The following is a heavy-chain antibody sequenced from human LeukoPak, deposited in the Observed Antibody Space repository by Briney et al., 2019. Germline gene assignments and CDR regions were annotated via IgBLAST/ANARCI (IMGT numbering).Heavy chain of an antibody. CDR1: GFTFSNYA. Sequence: GGSLRLSCAASGFTFSNYAVMWVRQAPGQGLEWVSAITSAGAPRYADSVKGRFTISRDNSKNTLYLQMNSLRAEDTAQYFCARDPNGDYIGAFEFRGQGTGVTVSS. J-gene: IGHJ3*01. CDR2: ITSAGAP. CDR3: ARDPNGDYIGAFEF. V-gene: IGHV3-23*01. D-gene: IGHD4-17*01.